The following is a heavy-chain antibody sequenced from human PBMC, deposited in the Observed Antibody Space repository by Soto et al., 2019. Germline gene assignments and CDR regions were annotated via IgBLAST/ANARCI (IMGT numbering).Heavy chain of an antibody. CDR1: GYAFTTYG. D-gene: IGHD1-1*01. J-gene: IGHJ4*02. CDR2: ISAHNGNT. Sequence: QVHLVQSGAEVKKPGASVKVSCKGSGYAFTTYGITWVRQAPGQGLEWMGWISAHNGNTNYAQKLQGRVTVTRDTSTRTAYMELRSLRSDDTDVYYCARGRYGDYWGQGALVNVSS. V-gene: IGHV1-18*01. CDR3: ARGRYGDY.